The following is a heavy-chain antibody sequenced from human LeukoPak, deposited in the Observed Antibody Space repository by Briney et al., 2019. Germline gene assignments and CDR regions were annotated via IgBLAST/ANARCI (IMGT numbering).Heavy chain of an antibody. J-gene: IGHJ4*02. V-gene: IGHV3-23*01. CDR3: ARLHTEYYYDSSGPITSIDY. CDR1: GFTFSSYG. CDR2: ISGSGGST. D-gene: IGHD3-22*01. Sequence: GGTLRLSCAASGFTFSSYGMSWVRQAPGKGLEWVSAISGSGGSTYYADSVKGRFTISRDNSKNTLYLQMNSLRAEDTAVYYCARLHTEYYYDSSGPITSIDYWGQGTLVTVSS.